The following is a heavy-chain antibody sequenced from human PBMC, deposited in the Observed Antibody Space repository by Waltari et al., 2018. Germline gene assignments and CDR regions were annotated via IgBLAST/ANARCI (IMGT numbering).Heavy chain of an antibody. V-gene: IGHV4-34*01. CDR1: GGSFSGYY. CDR2: INHSGST. D-gene: IGHD4-4*01. CDR3: ARGVAGQPGQYYFDY. J-gene: IGHJ4*02. Sequence: QVQLQQWGAGLLKPSETLSLTCAVYGGSFSGYYWSWIRQPPGKGLEWIGEINHSGSTNYNPSLKSRVTISVDTSKNQFSLKLSSVTAADTAVYYCARGVAGQPGQYYFDYWGQGTLVTVSS.